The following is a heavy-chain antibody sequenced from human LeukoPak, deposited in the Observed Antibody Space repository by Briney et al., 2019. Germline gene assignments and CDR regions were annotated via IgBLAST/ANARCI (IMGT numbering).Heavy chain of an antibody. J-gene: IGHJ6*03. CDR1: GGSISSYY. V-gene: IGHV4-59*08. CDR2: IYYSGST. CDR3: ARLLAERLVAYYYYMDV. Sequence: PSETLSLTCTVSGGSISSYYWSWIRQPPGKGLEWIGYIYYSGSTNYNPSLKSRVTISVDTSKNQFSLKLSSVTAADTAVYYWARLLAERLVAYYYYMDVWGKGTTVTVSS. D-gene: IGHD2-21*01.